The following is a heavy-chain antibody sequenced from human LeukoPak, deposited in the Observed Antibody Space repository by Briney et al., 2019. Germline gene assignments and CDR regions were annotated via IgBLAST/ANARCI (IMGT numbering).Heavy chain of an antibody. CDR3: ARDGCSSTSCYYYYYYGMDV. D-gene: IGHD2-2*01. J-gene: IGHJ6*02. Sequence: GASVKVSCKASGYTFTSYGISWVRQAPGQGLEWMGWISAYNGNTNYAHKLQGRVTMTTDTSTSTAYMELRSLRSDDTAVYYCARDGCSSTSCYYYYYYGMDVWGQGTTVTVSS. V-gene: IGHV1-18*01. CDR2: ISAYNGNT. CDR1: GYTFTSYG.